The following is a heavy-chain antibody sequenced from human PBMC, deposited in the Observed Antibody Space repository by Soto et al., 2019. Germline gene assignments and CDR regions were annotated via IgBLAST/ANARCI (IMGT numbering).Heavy chain of an antibody. J-gene: IGHJ6*02. CDR2: IYYSGST. D-gene: IGHD3-3*01. Sequence: PSETLSLTCTVSGGSISSGGYYWSWIRQHPGKGLEWIGYIYYSGSTYYNPSLKSRVTISVDTSKNQFSLKLSSVTAADTAVYYCARDPNYDFWSGYPNSNYGMDVWGQGTTVTVSS. CDR1: GGSISSGGYY. CDR3: ARDPNYDFWSGYPNSNYGMDV. V-gene: IGHV4-31*03.